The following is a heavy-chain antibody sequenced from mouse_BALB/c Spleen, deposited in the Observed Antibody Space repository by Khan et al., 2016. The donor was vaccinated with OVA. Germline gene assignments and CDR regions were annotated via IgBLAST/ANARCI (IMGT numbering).Heavy chain of an antibody. J-gene: IGHJ2*01. D-gene: IGHD1-1*01. CDR1: SYSFTGYF. CDR3: ARSYGSDFDY. Sequence: VQLKQSGPELVKPGASVKISCKASSYSFTGYFMHWVIQSHGKSLEWIGRINPHIGETFYNQKFKGKATLTVDESSSTAHMELRSLASEDSAVYDCARSYGSDFDYWGQGTTLTVSS. V-gene: IGHV1-20*02. CDR2: INPHIGET.